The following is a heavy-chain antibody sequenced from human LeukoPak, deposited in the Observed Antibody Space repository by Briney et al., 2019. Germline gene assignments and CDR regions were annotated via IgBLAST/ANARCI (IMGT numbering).Heavy chain of an antibody. CDR2: IRYDGSNE. CDR1: GFNFNYYG. J-gene: IGHJ3*02. CDR3: AKGLHSSSWNDAFDI. Sequence: GGSLRLSCAASGFNFNYYGMHWVHQAPGKGLEWVAFIRYDGSNEYYGDSVRGRFTISRDNSDNTLYMQMNSLRVEDTAVYYCAKGLHSSSWNDAFDIWGQGTTVTVSS. V-gene: IGHV3-30*02. D-gene: IGHD6-13*01.